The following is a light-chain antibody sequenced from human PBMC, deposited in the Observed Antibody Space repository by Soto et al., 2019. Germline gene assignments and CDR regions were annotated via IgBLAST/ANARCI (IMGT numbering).Light chain of an antibody. CDR2: DAS. CDR3: QQRSNWPQDLT. J-gene: IGKJ4*01. Sequence: EIVLTQSPGTLSLSPGERATLSCRASQSVSSSYLAWYQQKPGQAPRLLIYDASSRATGIPARFSGSGSGTDFTLTISSLEPEDFAVYYCQQRSNWPQDLTFGGGTKVDIK. CDR1: QSVSSSY. V-gene: IGKV3D-20*02.